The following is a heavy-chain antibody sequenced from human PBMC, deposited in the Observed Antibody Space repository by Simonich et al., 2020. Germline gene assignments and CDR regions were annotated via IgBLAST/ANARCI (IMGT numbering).Heavy chain of an antibody. CDR1: GFTFSSYE. CDR2: ISSSGSTI. V-gene: IGHV3-48*03. Sequence: EVQLVESGGGLVQPGGSLRLSCAASGFTFSSYEMNWVRQAPGKGLGWFSCISSSGSTIYYADSVKGRFTIARDNAKNSLYLQMNSLRAEDTAVYYCARHYYGDYYFDYWGQGTLVTVSS. D-gene: IGHD4-17*01. CDR3: ARHYYGDYYFDY. J-gene: IGHJ4*02.